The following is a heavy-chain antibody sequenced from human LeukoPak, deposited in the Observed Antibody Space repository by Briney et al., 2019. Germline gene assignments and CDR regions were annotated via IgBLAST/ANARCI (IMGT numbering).Heavy chain of an antibody. CDR3: AREHSSHFT. D-gene: IGHD3-3*02. CDR2: IKQDGSDT. CDR1: GFTFGNFW. Sequence: GGSLRLSCAGSGFTFGNFWMNWFREGPGKGLDWVAHIKQDGSDTYVDSVKGRFTISRDIAKTSLFLHMNSLTTEDSAVYYCAREHSSHFTWGQGTLVTVSS. V-gene: IGHV3-7*01. J-gene: IGHJ4*02.